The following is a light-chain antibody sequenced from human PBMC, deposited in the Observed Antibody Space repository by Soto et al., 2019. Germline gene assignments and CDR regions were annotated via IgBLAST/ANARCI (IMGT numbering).Light chain of an antibody. CDR1: SSDVGGYNY. Sequence: QSALTQPASVSGSPGQSITISCTGTSSDVGGYNYVSWYQQHPGKAPKLMIYDVSNRPSGVSNRFSGSKAGTTPSLTISGLQAEGEADYYCSSYTSSSTLVFGGGTKVTVL. CDR3: SSYTSSSTLV. CDR2: DVS. V-gene: IGLV2-14*01. J-gene: IGLJ3*02.